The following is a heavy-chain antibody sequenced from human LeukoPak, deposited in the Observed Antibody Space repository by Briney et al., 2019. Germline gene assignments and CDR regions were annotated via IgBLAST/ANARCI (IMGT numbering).Heavy chain of an antibody. CDR3: VKGGGSGSYYTGLDY. J-gene: IGHJ4*02. CDR1: GFSVSSNY. CDR2: IYSGGST. D-gene: IGHD3-10*01. Sequence: GGSLRLSCAASGFSVSSNYMNWVRQAPGKGLEWVSVIYSGGSTFYADSVKGRFTVSRDNSKNTLYLQMSSLRAEDTAVYYCVKGGGSGSYYTGLDYWGQGTLVTVSS. V-gene: IGHV3-53*05.